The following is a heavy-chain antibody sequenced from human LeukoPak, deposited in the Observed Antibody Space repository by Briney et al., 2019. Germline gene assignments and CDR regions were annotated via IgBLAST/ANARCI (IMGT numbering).Heavy chain of an antibody. CDR1: GGSIGSFY. CDR2: IYYTGTT. D-gene: IGHD3-16*01. J-gene: IGHJ6*02. CDR3: ARVMITFGGVRVGYYGMDV. Sequence: SETLSLTCTVSGGSIGSFYWSWIRQPPGKGLEWSGYIYYTGTTNYNPSLKSRVTISVDTSKNQFSLKLSSVTAADTAVYYCARVMITFGGVRVGYYGMDVWGQGTTVTVSS. V-gene: IGHV4-59*01.